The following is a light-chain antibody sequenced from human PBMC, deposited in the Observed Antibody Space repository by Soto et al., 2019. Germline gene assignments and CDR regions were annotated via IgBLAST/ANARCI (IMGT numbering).Light chain of an antibody. V-gene: IGKV1-5*03. CDR3: QQYNSYSGT. CDR2: RGS. Sequence: DIQMTQSPSTLSASVGDRVTITCRASQSINSWLAWYQQKPGKAPKLLIYRGSSLESGVPSRFSGSGSATELTLTISSLQPDDFSIYYCQQYNSYSGTFGPGTKVDIK. J-gene: IGKJ3*01. CDR1: QSINSW.